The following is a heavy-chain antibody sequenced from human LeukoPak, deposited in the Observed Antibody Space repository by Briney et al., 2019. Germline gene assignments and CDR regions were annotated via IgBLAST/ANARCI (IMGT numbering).Heavy chain of an antibody. D-gene: IGHD3-9*01. Sequence: PGRSLRLSCAASGFTFDDYAMHWVRQAPGKGLEGVSGISWNSGSIGYADSVKGRFTISRDNAKNSLYLQMNSLRAEDTALYYCAKDMARYFDWLRFGYWGQGTLVTVSS. CDR3: AKDMARYFDWLRFGY. J-gene: IGHJ4*02. CDR2: ISWNSGSI. CDR1: GFTFDDYA. V-gene: IGHV3-9*01.